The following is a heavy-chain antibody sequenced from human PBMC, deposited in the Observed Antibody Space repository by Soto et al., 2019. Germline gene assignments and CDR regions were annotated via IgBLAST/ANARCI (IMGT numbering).Heavy chain of an antibody. CDR1: GFSFSNFD. CDR2: IGAGGGNA. D-gene: IGHD2-15*01. V-gene: IGHV3-23*01. CDR3: AKRTPLFGYGMDV. Sequence: EVPLLESGGGLVQPGGSLRLSCAASGFSFSNFDMTWVRQAPGKGLEWVSAIGAGGGNAYHADSVKGRFTISRDNSKNTLFLQMNSLRAEYTAVYYCAKRTPLFGYGMDVWGQGTTVTVSS. J-gene: IGHJ6*02.